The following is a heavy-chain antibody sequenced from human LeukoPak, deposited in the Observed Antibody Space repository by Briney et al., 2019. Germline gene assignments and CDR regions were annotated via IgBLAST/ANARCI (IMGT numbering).Heavy chain of an antibody. J-gene: IGHJ4*02. CDR1: GYTFTSYG. Sequence: GASVKVSCKASGYTFTSYGISWVRQAPGQGLEWMGWISAYNGNTNYAQKLQGRVTMTTGTSTSTAYMELRSLRSDDTAVYYCARDLDNYYDSSGYYYEIPLDYWGQGTLVTVSS. CDR3: ARDLDNYYDSSGYYYEIPLDY. D-gene: IGHD3-22*01. V-gene: IGHV1-18*01. CDR2: ISAYNGNT.